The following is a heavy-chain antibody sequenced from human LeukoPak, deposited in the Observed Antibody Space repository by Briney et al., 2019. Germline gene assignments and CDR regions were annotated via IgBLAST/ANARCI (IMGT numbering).Heavy chain of an antibody. CDR2: INHSGST. CDR3: ARSRKGYCSGGSCYSVLGYFQH. CDR1: GGSFSGYY. J-gene: IGHJ1*01. D-gene: IGHD2-15*01. V-gene: IGHV4-34*01. Sequence: SETLSLTCAVYGGSFSGYYWSWIRQPPGKGLEWIGEINHSGSTNYNPSLKSRVTISVDTSKNQFSLKLSSVTAADTAVYYCARSRKGYCSGGSCYSVLGYFQHSGQGTLVTVSS.